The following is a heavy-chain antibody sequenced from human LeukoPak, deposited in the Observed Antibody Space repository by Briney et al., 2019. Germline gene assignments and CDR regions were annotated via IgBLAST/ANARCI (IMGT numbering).Heavy chain of an antibody. CDR1: GFTFDDYA. CDR3: AKDIGGSPGTGAFDI. V-gene: IGHV3-9*01. D-gene: IGHD1-26*01. Sequence: GRSLRLSCAASGFTFDDYAMHWVRHAPGKGLEWVSGISWNSGRIGYADSVKGRFTISRDNAKNSLYLQMNSLRAEDTALYYCAKDIGGSPGTGAFDIWGQGTMVTVSS. CDR2: ISWNSGRI. J-gene: IGHJ3*02.